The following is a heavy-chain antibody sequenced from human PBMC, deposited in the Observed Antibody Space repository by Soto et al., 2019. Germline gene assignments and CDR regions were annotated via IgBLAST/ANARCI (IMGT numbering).Heavy chain of an antibody. CDR2: INHSGST. CDR1: GRSFSGYY. Sequence: QVQLQQWGAGLLKPSETLSLTCAVYGRSFSGYYWSWICQPPGKGLEWIGEINHSGSTNYNPSLKSRVTISVDTSKNQSSLKLSSVSAADTAVYYCARVSGIYYYGMDVWGQGTTVTVSS. CDR3: ARVSGIYYYGMDV. D-gene: IGHD3-10*01. V-gene: IGHV4-34*01. J-gene: IGHJ6*02.